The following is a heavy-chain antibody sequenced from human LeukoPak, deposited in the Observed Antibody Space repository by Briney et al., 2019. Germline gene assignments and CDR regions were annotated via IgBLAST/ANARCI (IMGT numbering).Heavy chain of an antibody. Sequence: ASVTVSCKASGGTFSSYAISWVRQAPGQGLEWMGRIIPIFGIANYAQKFQGRVTITADKSTSTAYMELSSLRSEDTAVYYCARDSSGITGTNLDYWGQGTLVTVSS. J-gene: IGHJ4*02. CDR2: IIPIFGIA. V-gene: IGHV1-69*04. D-gene: IGHD1-20*01. CDR3: ARDSSGITGTNLDY. CDR1: GGTFSSYA.